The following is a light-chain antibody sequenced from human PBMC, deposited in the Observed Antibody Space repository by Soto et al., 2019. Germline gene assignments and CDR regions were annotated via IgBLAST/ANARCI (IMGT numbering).Light chain of an antibody. CDR3: QQYYSTLPT. V-gene: IGKV4-1*01. Sequence: DIVMTQSPDSLAVSLGERATINCKSSQSVLDSSNNKKYVTWYQQKPGQPPKLLIYWASTRESGVPDRFSGGGSGTDFTLTISSLQAEDVAVYYCQQYYSTLPTFGQGTKVEI. J-gene: IGKJ1*01. CDR2: WAS. CDR1: QSVLDSSNNKKY.